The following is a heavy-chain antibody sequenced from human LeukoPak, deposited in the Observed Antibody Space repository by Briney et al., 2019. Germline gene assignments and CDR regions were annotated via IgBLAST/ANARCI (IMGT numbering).Heavy chain of an antibody. CDR1: GFTFNSHA. CDR3: AKADSGSNDY. V-gene: IGHV3-23*01. Sequence: GGSLSLSCATSGFTFNSHAMTWVRQAPGKGPEWISSISGSDQSTYYADSVKGRFTISRDNSKKRLYLQMDSLRAEDSAVYYCAKADSGSNDYWGQGTLVTVSS. D-gene: IGHD1-26*01. CDR2: ISGSDQST. J-gene: IGHJ4*02.